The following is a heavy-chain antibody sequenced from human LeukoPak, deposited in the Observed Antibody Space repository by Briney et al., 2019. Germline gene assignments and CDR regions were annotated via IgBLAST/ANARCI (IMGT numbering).Heavy chain of an antibody. V-gene: IGHV3-7*01. CDR1: GFTLCSFW. J-gene: IGHJ6*02. CDR2: IKQDGSEK. Sequence: PGGSLRLSCAASGFTLCSFWMSWVRPAPGKGLGRVAKIKQDGSEKYYVDSVKGRFTISRDNAKNSLYLQMNSLRAEDTAVYYCARDLTALRFLEWLPLYGMDVWGQGTTVTVSS. D-gene: IGHD3-3*01. CDR3: ARDLTALRFLEWLPLYGMDV.